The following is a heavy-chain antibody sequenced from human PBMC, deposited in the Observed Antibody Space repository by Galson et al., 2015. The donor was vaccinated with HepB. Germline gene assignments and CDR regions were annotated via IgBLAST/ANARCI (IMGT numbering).Heavy chain of an antibody. J-gene: IGHJ4*02. CDR3: ASVGAGTVPFDY. D-gene: IGHD6-13*01. Sequence: SETLSLTCAVYGGSFSGYYWSWIRQPPGKGLEWIGEINHSGSTNYNPSLKSRVTISVDTSKNQFSLKLSSVTAADTAVYYCASVGAGTVPFDYWGQGTLVTVSS. V-gene: IGHV4-34*01. CDR1: GGSFSGYY. CDR2: INHSGST.